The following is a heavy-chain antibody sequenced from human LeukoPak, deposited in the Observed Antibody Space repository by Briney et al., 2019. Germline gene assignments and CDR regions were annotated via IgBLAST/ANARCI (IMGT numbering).Heavy chain of an antibody. CDR1: GYTFTGYY. Sequence: ASVKVSCKASGYTFTGYYMHWVRQAPGQGLEWMGRINPNSGGTNYAQKFQGRVTMTRDTSISTAYMELSRLRSDDTAVYYCARARIRRITMIVVVKGDAFDIWGQGAMVTVSS. D-gene: IGHD3-22*01. J-gene: IGHJ3*02. CDR2: INPNSGGT. CDR3: ARARIRRITMIVVVKGDAFDI. V-gene: IGHV1-2*06.